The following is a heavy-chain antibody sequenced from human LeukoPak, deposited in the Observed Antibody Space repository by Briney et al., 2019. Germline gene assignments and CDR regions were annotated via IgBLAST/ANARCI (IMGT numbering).Heavy chain of an antibody. Sequence: PGESLKISCKGSGYSFTNNWIGWVRQVPGKGLEWMGITYPGDSNTRYSPSFQGQVTISADKSISSAYLQWSSLKASDTAMYYCVRSPACSSGTCYPNWFDPWGQGTLVTVSS. CDR2: TYPGDSNT. J-gene: IGHJ5*02. D-gene: IGHD2-15*01. CDR1: GYSFTNNW. CDR3: VRSPACSSGTCYPNWFDP. V-gene: IGHV5-51*01.